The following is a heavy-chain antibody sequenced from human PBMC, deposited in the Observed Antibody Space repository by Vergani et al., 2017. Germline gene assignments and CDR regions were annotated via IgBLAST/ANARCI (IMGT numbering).Heavy chain of an antibody. D-gene: IGHD2-21*01. V-gene: IGHV4-4*01. CDR2: THESETS. J-gene: IGHJ4*02. Sequence: QVHLQESGPGLVKPPGTLSLTCVVSGGSIRSHKWWSWVRQSPGKGLEWIGETHESETSNYNPSLNSRVTISVDKSTNQCSLKLNSVTAADSGLYCCAREGEGAFNLGHWGQGTLVTVSS. CDR3: AREGEGAFNLGH. CDR1: GGSIRSHKW.